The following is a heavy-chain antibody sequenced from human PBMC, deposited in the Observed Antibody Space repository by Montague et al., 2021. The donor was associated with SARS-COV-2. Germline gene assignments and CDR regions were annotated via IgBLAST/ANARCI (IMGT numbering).Heavy chain of an antibody. CDR3: ARQPTLEYCGGDCYLDAFDI. CDR2: IHYSGGT. Sequence: TLSLTCTVSGGSISSGGYYWSWIRQHPGRGLEWIGYIHYSGGTYYNPSLKSRVTISVGTSKNQLSLRLSAVTAADTAVCYCARQPTLEYCGGDCYLDAFDIWGQGTLVTVSS. J-gene: IGHJ3*02. CDR1: GGSISSGGYY. D-gene: IGHD2-21*02. V-gene: IGHV4-31*03.